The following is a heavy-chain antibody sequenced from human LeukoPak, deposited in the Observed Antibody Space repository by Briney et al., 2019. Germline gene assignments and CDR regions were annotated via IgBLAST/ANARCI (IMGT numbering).Heavy chain of an antibody. CDR3: AKEALSSQAFDY. J-gene: IGHJ4*02. Sequence: GGSLRLSCAASGFTFSSYGMHWVRQAPGKGLELVAVISYDGSNKYYADSVKGRFTISRDNSKNTLYLQMNSLRAEDTAVYYCAKEALSSQAFDYWGQGTLVTVSS. D-gene: IGHD2-15*01. CDR1: GFTFSSYG. CDR2: ISYDGSNK. V-gene: IGHV3-30*18.